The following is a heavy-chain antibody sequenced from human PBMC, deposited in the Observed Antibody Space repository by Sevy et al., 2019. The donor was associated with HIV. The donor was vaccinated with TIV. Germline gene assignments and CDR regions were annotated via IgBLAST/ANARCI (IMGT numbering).Heavy chain of an antibody. V-gene: IGHV3-15*01. CDR2: LKSKTDGGTG. CDR1: GFTFTNTW. CDR3: TTGDPYNRYGYMRPYFFDY. J-gene: IGHJ4*02. D-gene: IGHD5-18*01. Sequence: GGSLRLSCAASGFTFTNTWMSWVRQAPGKGLEWVGRLKSKTDGGTGDYAAPVKGRFSISRDDSKNTLYLQMNSLKTEETAVYYCTTGDPYNRYGYMRPYFFDYWGQGALVTVSS.